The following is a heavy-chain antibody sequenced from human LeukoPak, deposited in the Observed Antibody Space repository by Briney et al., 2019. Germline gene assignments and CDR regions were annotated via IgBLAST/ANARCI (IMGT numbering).Heavy chain of an antibody. V-gene: IGHV3-74*01. CDR1: GFTFSNYW. CDR2: INTDGSTT. CDR3: ASLKSDN. J-gene: IGHJ4*02. Sequence: GGSLRLSCAASGFTFSNYWMHWVRQAPGKGLAWVSRINTDGSTTNYADAVKGRFTISRDNAKNALYLQMNSLRAEDTAVYYCASLKSDNWGRGTLVSVSS. D-gene: IGHD2-21*01.